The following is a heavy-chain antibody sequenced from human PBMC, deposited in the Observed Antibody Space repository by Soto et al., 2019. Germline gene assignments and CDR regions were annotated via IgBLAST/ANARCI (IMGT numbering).Heavy chain of an antibody. Sequence: EVQVVESGGGLVQPGGSLKLSCAASGLTFSGSALHWVRQASGKGLEWLGRLRRKADTYATEYAASVKGRFTISRDDSKNTAYLQMISLKTEDTAIYYCTIIAHDYGDPWDFRGQGVLVTVSS. V-gene: IGHV3-73*02. CDR3: TIIAHDYGDPWDF. CDR1: GLTFSGSA. D-gene: IGHD4-17*01. J-gene: IGHJ4*02. CDR2: LRRKADTYAT.